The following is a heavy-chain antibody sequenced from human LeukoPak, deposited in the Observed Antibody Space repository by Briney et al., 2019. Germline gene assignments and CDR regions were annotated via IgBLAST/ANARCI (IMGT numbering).Heavy chain of an antibody. CDR3: ARGYTAMATD. J-gene: IGHJ4*02. CDR1: GGSISNYY. V-gene: IGHV4-59*12. CDR2: SHYNGSP. Sequence: SETLSLTCSVSGGSISNYYWSWLRQPPGKGLEWIGYSHYNGSPNYNPSLKSRVTISLDTSKNQFSLKLSSVTAADTAVYYCARGYTAMATDWGQGTLVTVSS. D-gene: IGHD5-18*01.